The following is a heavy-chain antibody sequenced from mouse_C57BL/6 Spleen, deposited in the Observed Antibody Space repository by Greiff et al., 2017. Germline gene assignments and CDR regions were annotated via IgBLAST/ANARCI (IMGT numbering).Heavy chain of an antibody. D-gene: IGHD1-1*01. V-gene: IGHV14-1*01. J-gene: IGHJ1*03. CDR3: TTRGSYGSHWYFDV. CDR1: GFNIKDYY. CDR2: IDPEDGDT. Sequence: EVQLQQSGAELVRPGASVKLSCTASGFNIKDYYMHWVKQRPEQGLEWIGRIDPEDGDTEYAPKFQGKATMTADTSSNPAYLQLSSLTSEDTAVYYCTTRGSYGSHWYFDVWGTGTTVTVSS.